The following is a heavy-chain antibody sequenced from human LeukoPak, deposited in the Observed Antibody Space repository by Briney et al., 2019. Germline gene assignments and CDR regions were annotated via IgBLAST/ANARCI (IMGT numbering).Heavy chain of an antibody. CDR2: ISSSGSTI. Sequence: GGSLRLSCAASGFTFSDYYMSWIRQAPGKGLEWVSYISSSGSTIYYADSVKGRFTISRGNAKNSLYLQMNSLRAEDTAVYYCVRRNYDYAIYYYYMDVWGKGTTVTVSS. CDR3: VRRNYDYAIYYYYMDV. J-gene: IGHJ6*03. D-gene: IGHD3-16*01. V-gene: IGHV3-11*01. CDR1: GFTFSDYY.